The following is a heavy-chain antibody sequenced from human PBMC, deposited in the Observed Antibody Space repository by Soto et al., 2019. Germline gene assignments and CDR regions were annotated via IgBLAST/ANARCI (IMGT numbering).Heavy chain of an antibody. D-gene: IGHD1-1*01. CDR3: AKTMGWNWFAP. Sequence: QITLKESGPPLVKPTQTLTLTCTFSGFSLNTDGVAVCWISQPPGKALEWLALIYWDDDKRYNPSLKTRLTVTKDTSKNQVVLTMTNMDPVDTATYSSAKTMGWNWFAPWGQGTLVTVSP. V-gene: IGHV2-5*02. CDR2: IYWDDDK. J-gene: IGHJ5*02. CDR1: GFSLNTDGVA.